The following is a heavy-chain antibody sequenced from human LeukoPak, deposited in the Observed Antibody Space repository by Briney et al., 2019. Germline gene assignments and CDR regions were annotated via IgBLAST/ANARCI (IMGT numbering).Heavy chain of an antibody. CDR3: ARVAGKMSGYDSDY. D-gene: IGHD5-12*01. CDR1: GYTFTGYY. V-gene: IGHV1-2*02. J-gene: IGHJ4*02. CDR2: INPNSGGT. Sequence: GSVKVSGKASGYTFTGYYMHWVRQGPGQGLEWRGWINPNSGGTNYAQQFQGRVTTTRDTSISTAYIGLSRLRSDDTPGFYCARVAGKMSGYDSDYWRQGTLVTVSS.